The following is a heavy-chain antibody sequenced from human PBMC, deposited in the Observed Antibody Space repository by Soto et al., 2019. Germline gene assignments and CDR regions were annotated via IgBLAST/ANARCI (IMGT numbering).Heavy chain of an antibody. CDR2: IDPSDSST. CDR1: GYFFTNYW. J-gene: IGHJ4*02. Sequence: PGESLKISCQTSGYFFTNYWINWVRQMPGKGLEWMGRIDPSDSSTNYNPSLEGHVTISVDKSSSTVYLQWTSLKASDTAIYFCTRPDCGASYCYLQPHWGQGTLVTVSS. D-gene: IGHD2-21*01. V-gene: IGHV5-10-1*01. CDR3: TRPDCGASYCYLQPH.